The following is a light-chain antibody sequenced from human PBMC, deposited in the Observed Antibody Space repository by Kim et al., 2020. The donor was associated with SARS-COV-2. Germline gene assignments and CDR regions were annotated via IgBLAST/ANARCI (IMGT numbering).Light chain of an antibody. CDR1: IGSISSDF. V-gene: IGLV6-57*01. Sequence: GKTVIIPCTRSIGSISSDFVQWFQQRPGTSPTTVISEDHVRPSGVPDRFSGFVDSSSNSASLTISGLKTEDEADYSCQSFHDNAWVFGGGTKLTVL. CDR3: QSFHDNAWV. CDR2: EDH. J-gene: IGLJ3*02.